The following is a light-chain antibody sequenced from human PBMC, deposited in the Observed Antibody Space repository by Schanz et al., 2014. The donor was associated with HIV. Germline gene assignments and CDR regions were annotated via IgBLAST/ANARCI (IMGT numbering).Light chain of an antibody. V-gene: IGKV4-1*01. CDR3: QQYYSTMWT. Sequence: DIVMTQSPDSLAVSLGERATINCKSSQSVLYSSNNNSYLGWYQQKPGQSPKLLIYWASTRKSGVPDRFSGGGSGTDFTLTISSLQAEDVAIYYCQQYYSTMWTFGQGTKVEIK. J-gene: IGKJ1*01. CDR1: QSVLYSSNNNSY. CDR2: WAS.